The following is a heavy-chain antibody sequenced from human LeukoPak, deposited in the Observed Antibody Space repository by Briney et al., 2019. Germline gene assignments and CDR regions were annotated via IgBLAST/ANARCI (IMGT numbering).Heavy chain of an antibody. Sequence: SVKVSCQASGGTFSSYAISWVRQAPGQGLEWMGGIIPIFGTANYAQKFQGRVTITTDESTSTAYMELSSLRSEDTAVYYCARQTLTRDGYNLGYFDYWGQGTLVTVSS. D-gene: IGHD5-24*01. CDR1: GGTFSSYA. V-gene: IGHV1-69*05. CDR2: IIPIFGTA. J-gene: IGHJ4*02. CDR3: ARQTLTRDGYNLGYFDY.